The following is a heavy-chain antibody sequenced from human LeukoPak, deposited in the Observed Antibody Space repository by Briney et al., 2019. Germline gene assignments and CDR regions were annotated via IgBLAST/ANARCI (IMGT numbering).Heavy chain of an antibody. J-gene: IGHJ4*02. V-gene: IGHV3-30*04. D-gene: IGHD2-15*01. CDR3: ARDSCGSCYYFDY. CDR2: ISYDGSNK. Sequence: GRSLILFCGASGFTFSSYAMHWVRQAPGKGLEEVAVISYDGSNKYYADSAKGRFTISRDNSKNTLYLQMNRLRAEDTAVYYCARDSCGSCYYFDYWGQGTLVTVSS. CDR1: GFTFSSYA.